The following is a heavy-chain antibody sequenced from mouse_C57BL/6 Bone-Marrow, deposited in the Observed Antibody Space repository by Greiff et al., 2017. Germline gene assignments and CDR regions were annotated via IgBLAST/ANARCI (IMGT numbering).Heavy chain of an antibody. V-gene: IGHV1-75*01. D-gene: IGHD1-1*01. CDR2: IFPGSGST. Sequence: QVQLQQSGPELVKPGASVKISCKASGYTFTDYYINWVKQRPGQGLEWIGWIFPGSGSTYYNEKFKGKATLTVDKSSSTAYMLLSSLTSEDSAVYFCARRGNYGSREDAMDYWGQGTSVTVSS. CDR1: GYTFTDYY. J-gene: IGHJ4*01. CDR3: ARRGNYGSREDAMDY.